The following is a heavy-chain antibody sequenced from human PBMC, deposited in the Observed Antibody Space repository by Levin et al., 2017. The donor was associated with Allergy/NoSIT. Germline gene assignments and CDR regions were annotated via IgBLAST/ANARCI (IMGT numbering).Heavy chain of an antibody. CDR3: ARDDKGPRAFYI. Sequence: PGGSLRLSCAASGFTFTDYWMHWVRQAPGKGLVWVSCIDSDVIDTRYADSVKGRFTISRDNAKNTVYLQMNSLRAEDTAVYYCARDDKGPRAFYIWGHGTLVTVSS. CDR1: GFTFTDYW. V-gene: IGHV3-74*01. D-gene: IGHD3-9*01. CDR2: IDSDVIDT. J-gene: IGHJ3*02.